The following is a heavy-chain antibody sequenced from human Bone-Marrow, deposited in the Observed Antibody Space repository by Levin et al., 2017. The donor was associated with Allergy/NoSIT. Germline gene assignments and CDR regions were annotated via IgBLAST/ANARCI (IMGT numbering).Heavy chain of an antibody. V-gene: IGHV1-2*02. Sequence: GESLKISCKASGYTFTGYFLHWVRQAPGQGLEWMGWIDPNTGGTNYAQKFQGRVTMTRDTSISTAYMALTSLRSDDTAVYYCARDDFTDYQYYDSWGQGTLVTVSS. CDR3: ARDDFTDYQYYDS. D-gene: IGHD4-11*01. CDR2: IDPNTGGT. CDR1: GYTFTGYF. J-gene: IGHJ4*02.